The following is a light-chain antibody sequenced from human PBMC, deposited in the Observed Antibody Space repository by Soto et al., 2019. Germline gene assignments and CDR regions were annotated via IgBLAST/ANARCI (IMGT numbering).Light chain of an antibody. CDR3: TSYGGVNNGV. CDR2: GVT. Sequence: QSALTQPPSASGSPGQSVTISCTGTSSDFGGDNYVSWYQQHPGKPPSLMIYGVTERPSGVPDRFSGSKSGNTASLTVSGLQAEDEADYYCTSYGGVNNGVFGGGTKLTVL. J-gene: IGLJ3*02. CDR1: SSDFGGDNY. V-gene: IGLV2-8*01.